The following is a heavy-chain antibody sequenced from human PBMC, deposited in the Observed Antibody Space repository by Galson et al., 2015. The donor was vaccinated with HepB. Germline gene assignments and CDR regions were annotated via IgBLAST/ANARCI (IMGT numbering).Heavy chain of an antibody. V-gene: IGHV3-21*01. J-gene: IGHJ4*02. CDR2: ISSGSSYI. D-gene: IGHD3-10*01. CDR3: AMGGITMVRGVIDY. Sequence: SLRLSCAASGFTFSSYSMNWVRQAPGKGLEWVSSISSGSSYIYYADSVKGRFTISRDNAKNSLYLQMNSLRAEDTAVYYCAMGGITMVRGVIDYWGQGTLVTVSS. CDR1: GFTFSSYS.